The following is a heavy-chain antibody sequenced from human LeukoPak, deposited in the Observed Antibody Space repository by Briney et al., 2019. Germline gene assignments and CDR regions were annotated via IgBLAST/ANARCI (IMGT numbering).Heavy chain of an antibody. CDR1: GFTFSRYW. V-gene: IGHV3-74*01. Sequence: GGSLRLSCAASGFTFSRYWMHWVRQAPGKGLVWVSRINYDGSSTSHADSVKGRFTISRDNAKNSLYLQMNSLRADDTAVYYCARFAAGGSYYYYMDVWGKGTTVTVSS. CDR2: INYDGSST. CDR3: ARFAAGGSYYYYMDV. D-gene: IGHD6-25*01. J-gene: IGHJ6*03.